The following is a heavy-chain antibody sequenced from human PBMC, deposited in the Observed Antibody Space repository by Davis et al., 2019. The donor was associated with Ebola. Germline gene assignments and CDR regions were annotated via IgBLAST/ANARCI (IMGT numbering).Heavy chain of an antibody. D-gene: IGHD6-19*01. J-gene: IGHJ4*02. CDR2: ISSSSSTI. CDR1: GFTFSSYS. CDR3: ARGSVARGTYYFDY. Sequence: GSLKISCAASGFTFSSYSMNWVRQAPGKGLEWVSYISSSSSTIYYADSVKGRFTISRDNAKNSLYLQMNSLRDEDMAVYYCARGSVARGTYYFDYWGQGTLVTVSS. V-gene: IGHV3-48*02.